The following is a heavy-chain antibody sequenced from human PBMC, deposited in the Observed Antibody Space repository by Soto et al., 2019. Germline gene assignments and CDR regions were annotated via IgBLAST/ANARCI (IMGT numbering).Heavy chain of an antibody. Sequence: GGSLRLSCAASGFSVCSYSMTWVRQAPGKGLEWVSYISSSSITYYADSVKGRFTISRDNARNSLYLQMSSLRAEDMAVYYCARERALSNFPAYWGQGSLVTVSP. CDR2: ISSSSIT. V-gene: IGHV3-48*01. D-gene: IGHD4-4*01. CDR3: ARERALSNFPAY. CDR1: GFSVCSYS. J-gene: IGHJ4*02.